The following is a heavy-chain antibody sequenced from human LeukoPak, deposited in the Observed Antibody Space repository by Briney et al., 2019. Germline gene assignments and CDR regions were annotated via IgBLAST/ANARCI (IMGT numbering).Heavy chain of an antibody. CDR3: ARHHYTYGSY. Sequence: PSETLSLTCTVSGGSISSGGYYWSWIRQPPGKGLEWIGYIYHSGSTYYNPSLKSRVTISVDRSKNQFSLKLSSVTAADTAVYYCARHHYTYGSYWGQGTLVTVSS. D-gene: IGHD5-18*01. CDR1: GGSISSGGYY. J-gene: IGHJ4*02. CDR2: IYHSGST. V-gene: IGHV4-30-2*01.